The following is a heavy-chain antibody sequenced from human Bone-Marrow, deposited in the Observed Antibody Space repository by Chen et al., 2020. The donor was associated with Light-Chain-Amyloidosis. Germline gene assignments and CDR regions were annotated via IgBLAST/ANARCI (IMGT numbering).Heavy chain of an antibody. J-gene: IGHJ6*02. CDR3: AKFLDRGSWYYYYGMDV. D-gene: IGHD3-10*01. Sequence: EVQVVESGGGLVQPGGSLRLSCAASGFTFSSYAMSWVRQAPGKGLEWVSSISGSGGNTYYADSVKGRFTLSRDNSKNMLSLQMNSLRAEDTAVYYCAKFLDRGSWYYYYGMDVWGQGTTVTVSS. V-gene: IGHV3-23*04. CDR2: ISGSGGNT. CDR1: GFTFSSYA.